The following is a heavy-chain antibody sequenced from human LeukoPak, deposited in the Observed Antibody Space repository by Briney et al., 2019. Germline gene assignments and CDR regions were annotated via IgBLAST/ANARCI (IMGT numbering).Heavy chain of an antibody. D-gene: IGHD3-10*01. J-gene: IGHJ3*02. V-gene: IGHV1-69*13. CDR1: GYTFTGYY. CDR3: ARDEVSGSKGDAFDI. CDR2: IIPIFGTA. Sequence: SVKVSCKASGYTFTGYYMHWVRQAPGQGLEWMGGIIPIFGTANYAQKFQGRVTITADESTSTAYMELSSLRSEDTAVYYCARDEVSGSKGDAFDIWGQGTMVTVSS.